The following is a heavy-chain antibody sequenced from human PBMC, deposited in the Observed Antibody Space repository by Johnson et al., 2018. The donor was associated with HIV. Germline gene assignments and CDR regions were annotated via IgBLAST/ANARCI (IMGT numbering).Heavy chain of an antibody. Sequence: QVQLVESGGGVVQPGRSLRLSCAASGFTFSSYAMHWVRQAPGKGLEWVAVISYDGSEKYFADSVKGRFTISRDSSKNTLFLQMNSLRAEDTAAYFCAKNHFDSSALEAFDIWGQGTMVTVSS. CDR3: AKNHFDSSALEAFDI. D-gene: IGHD3-22*01. V-gene: IGHV3-30*04. CDR1: GFTFSSYA. J-gene: IGHJ3*02. CDR2: ISYDGSEK.